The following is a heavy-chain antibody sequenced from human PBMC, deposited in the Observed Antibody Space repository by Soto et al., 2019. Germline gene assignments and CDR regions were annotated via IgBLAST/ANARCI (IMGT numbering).Heavy chain of an antibody. CDR3: AKVISTSGSSL. V-gene: IGHV3-23*01. CDR2: ISGSGST. J-gene: IGHJ4*02. D-gene: IGHD3-10*01. Sequence: EVQLLESGGGLVQPGGSLRLSCAASGFTFSTYAMTWVRQAPGKGLAWLSSISGSGSTYYADSVKGRFTISRDNSKNTLCLQMNSLRAEDTAVYYCAKVISTSGSSLWGRGPLVTVSS. CDR1: GFTFSTYA.